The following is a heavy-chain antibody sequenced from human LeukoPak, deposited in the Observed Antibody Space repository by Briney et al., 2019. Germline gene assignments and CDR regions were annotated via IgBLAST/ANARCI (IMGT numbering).Heavy chain of an antibody. V-gene: IGHV1-18*01. CDR3: ARDPSPLPDKIDY. CDR2: ISAYNGNT. CDR1: GYTFINYG. J-gene: IGHJ4*02. Sequence: ASVKVSCKTSGYTFINYGITWVRQAPGQGLEWMGWISAYNGNTNYAQKLQGRVTMTTDTSTSTAYMELRSLRSDDTAVYYCARDPSPLPDKIDYWGQGTLVTVSS.